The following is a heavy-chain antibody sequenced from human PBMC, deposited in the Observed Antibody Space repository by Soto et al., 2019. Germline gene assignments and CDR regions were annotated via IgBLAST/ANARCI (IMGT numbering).Heavy chain of an antibody. CDR1: GFTFKGYA. CDR3: AKDRPSSSPEYGDHVSYYFDY. CDR2: ISGGGGST. V-gene: IGHV3-23*01. Sequence: GGSLRLSCAASGFTFKGYAMSWVRQAPGKGLEWVSSISGGGGSTYYADSVKGRFTISRDNSKTTLYLQMNSLRAEDTAVYYCAKDRPSSSPEYGDHVSYYFDYWGQGTLVTVSS. D-gene: IGHD4-17*01. J-gene: IGHJ4*02.